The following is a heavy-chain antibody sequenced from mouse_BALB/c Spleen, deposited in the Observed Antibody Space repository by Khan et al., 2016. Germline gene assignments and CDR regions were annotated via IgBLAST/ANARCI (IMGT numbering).Heavy chain of an antibody. CDR1: GFTFTDYS. J-gene: IGHJ1*01. D-gene: IGHD2-14*01. Sequence: QIQLVQSGPELKKPGETVKISCKASGFTFTDYSLHWVKQAPGKGLKWMGWIKTETGEPTYADDFQGRFAFSLETSASTAYLQINNLKSEDTARYFCARRVRWYFDVWGAGTTVTVSS. CDR2: IKTETGEP. CDR3: ARRVRWYFDV. V-gene: IGHV9-2-1*01.